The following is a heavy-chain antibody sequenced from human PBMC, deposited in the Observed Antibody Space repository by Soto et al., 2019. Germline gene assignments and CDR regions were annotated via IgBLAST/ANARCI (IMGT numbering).Heavy chain of an antibody. D-gene: IGHD2-2*01. V-gene: IGHV3-21*01. CDR2: ISSSSSYI. Sequence: SLGLSCAASGFTFSSYSMNWVRQAPGKGLEWVSSISSSSSYIYYADSVKGRFTTSRDNAKNSLYLQMNSLRAEDTAVYYCARDGGYCSSTSCYWWFDPWGQGTLVTVSS. CDR1: GFTFSSYS. CDR3: ARDGGYCSSTSCYWWFDP. J-gene: IGHJ5*02.